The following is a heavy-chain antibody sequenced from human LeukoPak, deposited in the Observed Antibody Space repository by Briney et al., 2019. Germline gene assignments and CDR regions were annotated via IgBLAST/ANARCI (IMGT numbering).Heavy chain of an antibody. J-gene: IGHJ4*02. D-gene: IGHD4-17*01. Sequence: GASVKVSCKASGYTFTSYDINWVRQAPGQGLEWMGWMNPNSGNTGYAQKFQGRVTMTRNTSISTAYMELSSLRSEDTAVYYCARAYGDYPPLDYWGQGTLVTVSS. CDR1: GYTFTSYD. V-gene: IGHV1-8*01. CDR3: ARAYGDYPPLDY. CDR2: MNPNSGNT.